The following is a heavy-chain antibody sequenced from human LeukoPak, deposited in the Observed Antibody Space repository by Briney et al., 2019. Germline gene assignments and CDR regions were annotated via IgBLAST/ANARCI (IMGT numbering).Heavy chain of an antibody. CDR1: GFTFSSYP. CDR3: ARVAAYQLLSGWFDL. D-gene: IGHD2-2*01. Sequence: PGRSLRLSCAASGFTFSSYPMHWVRQAPGKGLEWVAVISYDGSNKYYADSVKGRFTISRDNSKNTLYLQMNSLRAEDTAVYYCARVAAYQLLSGWFDLWGQGTLVTVSS. J-gene: IGHJ5*02. V-gene: IGHV3-30-3*01. CDR2: ISYDGSNK.